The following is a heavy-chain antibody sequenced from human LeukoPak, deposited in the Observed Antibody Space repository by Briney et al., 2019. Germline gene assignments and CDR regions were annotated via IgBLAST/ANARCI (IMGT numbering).Heavy chain of an antibody. V-gene: IGHV3-11*04. CDR1: GLAFRDSY. Sequence: GGSLRLSCAASGLAFRDSYMSWIRQAPGKGLEWVSYISGSGTTIYYADSVRGRFTISRDNAKNSLYLQMNSLRAEDTAVYYCAREAYSSSFYYMDVWGKGTTVTVSS. J-gene: IGHJ6*03. D-gene: IGHD6-13*01. CDR2: ISGSGTTI. CDR3: AREAYSSSFYYMDV.